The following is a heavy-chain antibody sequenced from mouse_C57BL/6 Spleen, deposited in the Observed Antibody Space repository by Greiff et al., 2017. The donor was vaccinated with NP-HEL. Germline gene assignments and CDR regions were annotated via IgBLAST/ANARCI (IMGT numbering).Heavy chain of an antibody. Sequence: QVQLKQPGAELVKPGASVKMSCKASGYTFTSYWITWVKQRPGQGLEWIGDIYPGSGSTNYNEKFKSKATLTVDTSSSTAYMQLSSLTSEDSAVYYCARGNYYGSSYVKDYWGQGTTLTVSS. J-gene: IGHJ2*01. CDR1: GYTFTSYW. V-gene: IGHV1-55*01. CDR2: IYPGSGST. CDR3: ARGNYYGSSYVKDY. D-gene: IGHD1-1*01.